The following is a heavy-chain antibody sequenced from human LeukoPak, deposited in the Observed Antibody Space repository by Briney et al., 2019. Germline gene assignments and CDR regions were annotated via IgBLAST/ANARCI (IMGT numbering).Heavy chain of an antibody. CDR1: GGSISSYY. Sequence: PSETLSLTCTVSGGSISSYYRSWIRQPPGKGLEWIGYIYYSGSTNYNPSLKSRVTISVDTSKNQFSLKLSSVTAADTAVYYCARLSRYSGSYYFDYWGQGTLVTVSS. CDR3: ARLSRYSGSYYFDY. D-gene: IGHD1-26*01. CDR2: IYYSGST. J-gene: IGHJ4*02. V-gene: IGHV4-59*01.